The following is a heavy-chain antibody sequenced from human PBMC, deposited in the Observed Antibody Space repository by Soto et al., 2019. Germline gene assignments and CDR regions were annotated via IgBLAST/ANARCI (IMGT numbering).Heavy chain of an antibody. CDR3: ARDSGMHPTRESGIDAFDI. CDR1: GFTFSSYG. J-gene: IGHJ3*02. CDR2: ISYDGSNK. Sequence: QVQLVESGGGVVQPGRSLRLSCAASGFTFSSYGMHWVRQAPGKGLEWVAVISYDGSNKYYADSVKGRFTISRDNSKNTLYLQMNSLRAEDTAVYYCARDSGMHPTRESGIDAFDIWGQGTMVTVSS. D-gene: IGHD2-15*01. V-gene: IGHV3-30*03.